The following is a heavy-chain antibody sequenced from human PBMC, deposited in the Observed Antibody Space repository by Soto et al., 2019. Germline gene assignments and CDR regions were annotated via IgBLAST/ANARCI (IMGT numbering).Heavy chain of an antibody. CDR2: TYYRSKWYN. D-gene: IGHD3-3*01. V-gene: IGHV6-1*01. Sequence: SPTLSLTCAISGDSVSSNSAAWNWIRQSPSRGLEWLGRTYYRSKWYNDYAVSVKSRITINPDTSKNQFSLQLNSVTPEDTAVYYCAREVTYYDFWSGYYSGPNYYYGMDVWGQGTTVTVSS. CDR3: AREVTYYDFWSGYYSGPNYYYGMDV. CDR1: GDSVSSNSAA. J-gene: IGHJ6*02.